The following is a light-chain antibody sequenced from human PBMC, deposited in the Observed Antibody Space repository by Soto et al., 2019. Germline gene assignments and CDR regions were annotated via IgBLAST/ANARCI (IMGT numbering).Light chain of an antibody. CDR3: QQTYAMTLT. J-gene: IGKJ4*01. V-gene: IGKV1-39*01. CDR1: RSISSY. Sequence: DIQMTQSPSSLSASVGDRVTITCRASRSISSYINWYQQKPGKAPNLLIYTACSLQSGVAARFSGSGSGTDFTLTISSLQPEDFATYYCQQTYAMTLTFGGGTKVEIK. CDR2: TAC.